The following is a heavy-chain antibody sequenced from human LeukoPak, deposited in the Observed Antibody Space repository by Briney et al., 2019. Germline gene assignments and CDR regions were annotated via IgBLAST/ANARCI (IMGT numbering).Heavy chain of an antibody. Sequence: SETLSLTCTVSGASINRGNWWSWVRQPPGQGLEWIGAIYISETTNHNPSLKSRVTISVDASKTQFSLKLTSVTAADTAMYYCARHKSVSYDAFDLWGRGTMVTVSS. V-gene: IGHV4-4*02. CDR3: ARHKSVSYDAFDL. D-gene: IGHD3-10*01. CDR2: IYISETT. CDR1: GASINRGNW. J-gene: IGHJ3*01.